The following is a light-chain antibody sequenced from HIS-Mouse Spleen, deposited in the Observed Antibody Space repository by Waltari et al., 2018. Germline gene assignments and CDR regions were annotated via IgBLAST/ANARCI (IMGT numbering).Light chain of an antibody. V-gene: IGLV1-47*01. CDR3: AAWDDSLNGNYV. CDR1: SSNIGSNY. Sequence: QSVLTQPPSASGTPGQRVTISCSGSSSNIGSNYVYWYQQLPGTAPKLLIYRNNQRPSGVPDRFSGSKSGTSASLAISGLRSEDEADYYCAAWDDSLNGNYVFGTGTKVTVL. J-gene: IGLJ1*01. CDR2: RNN.